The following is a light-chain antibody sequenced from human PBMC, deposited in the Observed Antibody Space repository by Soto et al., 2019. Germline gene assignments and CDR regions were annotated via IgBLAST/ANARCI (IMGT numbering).Light chain of an antibody. CDR3: QHIDTFRLT. J-gene: IGKJ4*01. CDR2: AAS. V-gene: IGKV1-9*01. CDR1: QAINTY. Sequence: DIPLTQSPSVLSASVGDRVTITCRASQAINTYLAWYQHKPGKAPNLLIYAASTLESGVPSRFSGSGSGTEFTLTVTSLRPEDFGTYYCQHIDTFRLTFGGGTKVELK.